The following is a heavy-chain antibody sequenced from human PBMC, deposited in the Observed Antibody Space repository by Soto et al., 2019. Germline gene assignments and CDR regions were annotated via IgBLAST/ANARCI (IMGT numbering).Heavy chain of an antibody. J-gene: IGHJ4*02. CDR2: INAGNGNT. D-gene: IGHD3-22*01. V-gene: IGHV1-3*01. CDR3: ARTAGSGYYDY. Sequence: QVQLVQSGAEVKKPGASVKVSCKASGYTFTSYAMHWVRQAPGQRLEWMGWINAGNGNTKYSQKFQGRVTITRDTAARTAYMELSRLRSEDTAVYYCARTAGSGYYDYWGQGTLVTVSS. CDR1: GYTFTSYA.